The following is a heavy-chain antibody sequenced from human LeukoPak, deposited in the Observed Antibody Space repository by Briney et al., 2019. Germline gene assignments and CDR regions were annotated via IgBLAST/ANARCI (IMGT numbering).Heavy chain of an antibody. D-gene: IGHD3-10*01. CDR2: IRYDGSNK. Sequence: GGSLRLSCAASGFTFNNYGMHWVRQAPGKGLEWVAFIRYDGSNKYYADSVKGRFTISRDNSKNTLYLQMSSLRAEDTAVYYCAKEGDYYGSGSYVDYWGQGTLVTVSS. CDR1: GFTFNNYG. J-gene: IGHJ4*02. V-gene: IGHV3-30*02. CDR3: AKEGDYYGSGSYVDY.